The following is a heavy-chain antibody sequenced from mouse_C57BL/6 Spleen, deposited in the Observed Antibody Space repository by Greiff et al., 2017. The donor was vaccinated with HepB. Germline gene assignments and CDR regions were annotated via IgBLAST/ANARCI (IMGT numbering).Heavy chain of an antibody. D-gene: IGHD3-2*02. J-gene: IGHJ3*01. CDR2: IYPGSGST. CDR1: GYTFTSYW. Sequence: QVQLQQPGAELVKPGASVKMSCKASGYTFTSYWITWVKQRPGQGLEWIGDIYPGSGSTNYNEKFKSKATLTVDTSSSTAYMQRSSLTSEDSAVYYRARKAQLRLPAWFAYWGQGTLVTVSA. V-gene: IGHV1-55*01. CDR3: ARKAQLRLPAWFAY.